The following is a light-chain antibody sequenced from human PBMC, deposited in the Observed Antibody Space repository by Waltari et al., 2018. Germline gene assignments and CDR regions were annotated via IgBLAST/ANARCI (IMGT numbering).Light chain of an antibody. CDR3: QQYNNYLIT. Sequence: DIQMTQSPSTLSASVGDRVTISCRVSQSISSWLAWYQQKPGKAPKLLIYDVSTLESGVPSRFSGSGSGTEFTLTISSLQPDDFATYYCQQYNNYLITFGQGTRLEIK. CDR1: QSISSW. CDR2: DVS. J-gene: IGKJ5*01. V-gene: IGKV1-5*01.